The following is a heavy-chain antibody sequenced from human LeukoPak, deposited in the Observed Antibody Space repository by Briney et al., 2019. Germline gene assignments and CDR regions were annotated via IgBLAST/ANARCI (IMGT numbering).Heavy chain of an antibody. CDR2: ISGGGDAT. Sequence: QPGGSLRLSCAPSDFSFMTYAMSSVRQAPGEGLECVSSISGGGDATYYADSVKGRFPISRDNSKKTLYLQMNSLRAEDTAVYYCAKRGAYSNGWTPIDYWGQGNLVTVSS. CDR1: DFSFMTYA. V-gene: IGHV3-23*01. D-gene: IGHD6-19*01. J-gene: IGHJ4*02. CDR3: AKRGAYSNGWTPIDY.